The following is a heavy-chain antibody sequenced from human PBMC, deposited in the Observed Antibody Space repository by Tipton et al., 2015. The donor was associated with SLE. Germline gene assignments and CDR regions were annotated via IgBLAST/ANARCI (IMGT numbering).Heavy chain of an antibody. V-gene: IGHV4-59*11. CDR2: IYHSGTT. CDR3: ARLYDFWGGYPNYFDP. J-gene: IGHJ5*02. CDR1: GGSISSHY. D-gene: IGHD3-3*01. Sequence: TLSLTCTVSGGSISSHYWSWIRQSPRKGLEWIGYIYHSGTTDYNPSLKSRVTISGDTSKNQFSLTLSSVTAADTAVYYCARLYDFWGGYPNYFDPWGQGTLVTVSS.